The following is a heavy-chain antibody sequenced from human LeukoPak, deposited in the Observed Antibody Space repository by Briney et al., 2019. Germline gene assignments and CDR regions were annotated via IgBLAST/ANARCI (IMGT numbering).Heavy chain of an antibody. Sequence: SETLSLTCTVSGGSISSSSYYWGWIRQPPGKGLEWIGYISYSGSTKYNPSLKSRVTISVDPSKNQFSLKLSSVTAADTAVYYCARGSSSITLRPFDYWGQGTLVTISS. V-gene: IGHV4-61*05. J-gene: IGHJ4*02. CDR2: ISYSGST. CDR1: GGSISSSSYY. D-gene: IGHD1-14*01. CDR3: ARGSSSITLRPFDY.